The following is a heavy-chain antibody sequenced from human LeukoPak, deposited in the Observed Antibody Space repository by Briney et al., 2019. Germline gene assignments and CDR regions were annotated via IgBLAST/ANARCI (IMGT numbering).Heavy chain of an antibody. D-gene: IGHD2-2*01. V-gene: IGHV1-2*02. CDR3: TREARVGNWFDP. CDR2: INPDNGGT. J-gene: IGHJ5*02. Sequence: ASVKVSCKASGYTLTDYYIHWVRQAPGQGLEWMGWINPDNGGTNYAQKFQGRVTMTRDTSIRTVYMDLSRLRSDDTTVFYCTREARVGNWFDPWGQGTQVTVSS. CDR1: GYTLTDYY.